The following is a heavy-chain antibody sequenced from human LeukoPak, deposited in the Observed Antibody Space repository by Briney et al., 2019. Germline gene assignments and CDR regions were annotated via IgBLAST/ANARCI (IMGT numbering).Heavy chain of an antibody. Sequence: NPSETLSLTCAVYGGSFSGYYWSWIRQPPGKGLEWIGEINHSGSTNYNPSLKSRVTISVDTSKNQFSLKLSSVTAADTAVYYCARYTGDFWSGYPSAGVWFDPWGQGTLVTVSS. CDR1: GGSFSGYY. CDR3: ARYTGDFWSGYPSAGVWFDP. D-gene: IGHD3-3*01. CDR2: INHSGST. J-gene: IGHJ5*02. V-gene: IGHV4-34*01.